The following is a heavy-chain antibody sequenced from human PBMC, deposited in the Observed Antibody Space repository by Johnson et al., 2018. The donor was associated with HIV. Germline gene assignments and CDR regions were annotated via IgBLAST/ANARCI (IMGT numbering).Heavy chain of an antibody. CDR1: RFTFSSYG. J-gene: IGHJ3*02. V-gene: IGHV3-30*02. D-gene: IGHD2-2*01. Sequence: VQLVESGGGVVQPGGSLRLSCAASRFTFSSYGMHWVRQAPGKGLAWVTFLRYDGSEKYFADSVKGRFTISRDNSKNTLYLQMSSLRLEDTALYYCAKDSSSRMGFPGFDIWGPGTMVTVSS. CDR3: AKDSSSRMGFPGFDI. CDR2: LRYDGSEK.